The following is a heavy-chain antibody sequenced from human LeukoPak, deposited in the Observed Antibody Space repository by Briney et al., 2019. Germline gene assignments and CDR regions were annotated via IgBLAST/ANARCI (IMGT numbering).Heavy chain of an antibody. V-gene: IGHV1-18*01. CDR2: ISAYNGNT. J-gene: IGHJ6*03. Sequence: ASVKVSCKASGYTFTSYGISWVRQAPGQGLERMGWISAYNGNTNYAQKLQGRVTMTTDTSTSTAYMELRSLRSDDTAVYYCARVTNHYYYYYMDVWGKGTTVTVSS. CDR3: ARVTNHYYYYYMDV. D-gene: IGHD1-14*01. CDR1: GYTFTSYG.